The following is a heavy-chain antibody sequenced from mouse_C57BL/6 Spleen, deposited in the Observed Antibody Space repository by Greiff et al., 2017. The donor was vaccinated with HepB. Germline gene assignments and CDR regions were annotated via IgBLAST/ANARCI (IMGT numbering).Heavy chain of an antibody. CDR2: IYPRSGNT. J-gene: IGHJ1*03. CDR1: GYTFTSYG. V-gene: IGHV1-81*01. Sequence: QVQLQQSGAELARPGASVKLSCKASGYTFTSYGISWVKQRTGQGLEWIGEIYPRSGNTYYNEKFKGKATLTADKSSSTAYMELRSLTSEDSAVYFCARSVTTVVAVNWYFDVWGTGTTVTVSS. CDR3: ARSVTTVVAVNWYFDV. D-gene: IGHD1-1*01.